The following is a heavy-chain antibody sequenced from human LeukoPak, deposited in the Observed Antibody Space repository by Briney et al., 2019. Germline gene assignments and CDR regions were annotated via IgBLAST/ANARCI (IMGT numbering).Heavy chain of an antibody. J-gene: IGHJ6*02. Sequence: PGGSLRLSCAASGFTVSSNYMSWVRQAPGKGLEWVSYITNSGSTIHYADSVRGRFTISRDNAKNSLYLQMNSLRAEDTAVYYCARSIGLTGGGVDVWGQGTTVTVSS. CDR3: ARSIGLTGGGVDV. V-gene: IGHV3-11*01. CDR2: ITNSGSTI. D-gene: IGHD3-9*01. CDR1: GFTVSSNY.